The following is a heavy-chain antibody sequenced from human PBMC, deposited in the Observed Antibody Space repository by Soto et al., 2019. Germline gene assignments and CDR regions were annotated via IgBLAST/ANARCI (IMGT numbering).Heavy chain of an antibody. Sequence: GGSLRLSCAVSGFTFSSCTMNWVRQAPGKGLEWVSSISPSTSHIYYTDSVKGRFTISRDNAKNSLFLQMNSLRAEDTAVYYCSGCSGGACHRNYGMDVWGQGTTVTVSS. CDR1: GFTFSSCT. CDR2: ISPSTSHI. V-gene: IGHV3-21*01. J-gene: IGHJ6*02. CDR3: SGCSGGACHRNYGMDV. D-gene: IGHD2-15*01.